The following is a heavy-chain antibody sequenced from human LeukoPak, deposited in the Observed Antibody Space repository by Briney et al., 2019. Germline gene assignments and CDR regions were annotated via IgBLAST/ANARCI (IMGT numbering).Heavy chain of an antibody. V-gene: IGHV1-69*06. CDR2: IIPIFGTA. CDR3: ARGFSRIQLWLRPVCSYFDY. CDR1: GGTFSSYA. Sequence: SVKVSCKASGGTFSSYAISWVRQAPGQGLEWMGGIIPIFGTANYAQKFQGRVTITADKSTSTAYMELSSLRSEDTAVYYCARGFSRIQLWLRPVCSYFDYWGQGTLVTVSS. D-gene: IGHD5-18*01. J-gene: IGHJ4*02.